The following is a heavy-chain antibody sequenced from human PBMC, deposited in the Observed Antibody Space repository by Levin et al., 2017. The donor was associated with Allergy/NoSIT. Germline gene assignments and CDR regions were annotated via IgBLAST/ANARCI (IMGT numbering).Heavy chain of an antibody. CDR1: GFSFSSYS. Sequence: GESLKISCAASGFSFSSYSMNWVRQAPGKGLEWVSYISSLSNTIYYTDSVKGRFSISRDNAKKSLYLQMNRLRVEDTAVYYCAASPPQPGGQGTLVTVSS. J-gene: IGHJ5*02. CDR2: ISSLSNTI. V-gene: IGHV3-48*01. CDR3: AASPPQP.